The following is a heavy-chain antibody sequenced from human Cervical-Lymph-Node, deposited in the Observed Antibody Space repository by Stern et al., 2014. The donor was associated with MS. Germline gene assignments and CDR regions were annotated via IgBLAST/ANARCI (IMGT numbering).Heavy chain of an antibody. V-gene: IGHV2-5*01. CDR3: AHSAQAAAGPYFDF. CDR1: GFSPSTSGMG. Sequence: ESGPKLVKPTPTLTLTCTFSGFSPSTSGMGVGWLRPSPGQALECLALISWTNDKGYSSSLKSRLASTKDTAKNQVGLTMANMGPVDTGTYYCAHSAQAAAGPYFDFWGQGALVTVSS. D-gene: IGHD6-13*01. J-gene: IGHJ4*02. CDR2: ISWTNDK.